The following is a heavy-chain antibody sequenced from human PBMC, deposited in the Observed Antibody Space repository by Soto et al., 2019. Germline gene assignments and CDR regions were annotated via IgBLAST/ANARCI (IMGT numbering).Heavy chain of an antibody. Sequence: SVKVSCKASGGTFSSFAISWVRQAPGQGLEWMGGIIPIFGTAKYAQRFQGRVTITADESTSTAYMELSSLRSEDTAVYYCAREGTYYYDSSGYRFDYWGQGTLVTVSS. CDR3: AREGTYYYDSSGYRFDY. J-gene: IGHJ4*02. V-gene: IGHV1-69*13. CDR1: GGTFSSFA. CDR2: IIPIFGTA. D-gene: IGHD3-22*01.